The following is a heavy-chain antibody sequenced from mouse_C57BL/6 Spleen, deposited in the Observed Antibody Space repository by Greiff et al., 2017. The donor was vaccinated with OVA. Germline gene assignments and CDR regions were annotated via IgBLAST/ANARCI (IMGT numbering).Heavy chain of an antibody. Sequence: EVHLVESGAELVRPGASVKLSCTASGFNIKDDYMHWVKQRPEQGLEWIGWIDPENGDTEYASKFQGKATITADTSSNTAYLQLSSLTSEDTAVYYCTVYSNYVSLDYWGQGTTLTVSS. J-gene: IGHJ2*01. V-gene: IGHV14-4*01. CDR1: GFNIKDDY. CDR2: IDPENGDT. CDR3: TVYSNYVSLDY. D-gene: IGHD2-5*01.